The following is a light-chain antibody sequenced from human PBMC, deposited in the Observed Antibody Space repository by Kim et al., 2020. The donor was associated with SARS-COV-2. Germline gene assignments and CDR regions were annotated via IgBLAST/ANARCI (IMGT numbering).Light chain of an antibody. CDR1: SSNIGPNY. Sequence: GQRVTVTCSGNSSNIGPNYVYWYQHFPGTAPKLLIFRNYQRPSGVPDRFSGSKSGTSASLAIIGLRPEDEADYHCAAWDDSLSAWVFGGGTKVTVL. CDR2: RNY. V-gene: IGLV1-47*01. J-gene: IGLJ3*02. CDR3: AAWDDSLSAWV.